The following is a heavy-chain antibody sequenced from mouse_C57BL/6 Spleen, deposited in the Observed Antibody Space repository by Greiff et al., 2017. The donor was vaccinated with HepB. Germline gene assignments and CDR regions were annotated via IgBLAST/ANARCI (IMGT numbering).Heavy chain of an antibody. D-gene: IGHD4-1*01. CDR2: ISYDGSN. Sequence: EVQLQQSGPGLVKPSQSLSLTCSVTGYSITSGYYWNWIRQFPGNKLEWMGYISYDGSNNYNPSLKNRIPITRDTSKNQFFLKLNSVTTEDTATYYCARSNYYFDYWGQGTTLTVSS. CDR3: ARSNYYFDY. J-gene: IGHJ2*01. CDR1: GYSITSGYY. V-gene: IGHV3-6*01.